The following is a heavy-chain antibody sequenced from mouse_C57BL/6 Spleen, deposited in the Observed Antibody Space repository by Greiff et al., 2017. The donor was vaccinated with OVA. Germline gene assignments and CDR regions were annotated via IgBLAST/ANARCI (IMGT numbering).Heavy chain of an antibody. V-gene: IGHV1-61*01. J-gene: IGHJ3*01. Sequence: VQLQQPGAELVRPGSSVKLSCKASGYTFTSYWMDWVKQRPGQGLEWIGNIYPSDSETHYNQKFKDKATLTVDKSSSTAYMQLSSLTSEDSAVYNWARRGGGFSSYWGQGTLVTVSA. CDR1: GYTFTSYW. CDR3: ARRGGGFSSY. CDR2: IYPSDSET.